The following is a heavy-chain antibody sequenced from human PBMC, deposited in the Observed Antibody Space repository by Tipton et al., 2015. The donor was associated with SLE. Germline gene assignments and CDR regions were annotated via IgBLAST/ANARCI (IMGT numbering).Heavy chain of an antibody. J-gene: IGHJ4*02. CDR3: AGHERGSAFSDD. V-gene: IGHV4-61*01. Sequence: TLSLTCTVSGNSISSGTYYWSWIRQPPGKGLKWIGYIYYSGSTNYNPSLKSRVTISVDTSKNQFSLKLSSVTAADTAVYYCAGHERGSAFSDDWGQGTLVTVS. CDR2: IYYSGST. CDR1: GNSISSGTYY. D-gene: IGHD2/OR15-2a*01.